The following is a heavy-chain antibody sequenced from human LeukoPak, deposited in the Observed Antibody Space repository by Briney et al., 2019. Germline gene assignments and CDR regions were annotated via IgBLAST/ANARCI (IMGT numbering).Heavy chain of an antibody. D-gene: IGHD2-2*01. V-gene: IGHV3-7*03. Sequence: GGSLSLSCAASGFRFSGYWMTWVRQAPGKGLEWVANIRPDGSQKYYVDSARGRFTISRDNAKSSLYLQMSSLRPEDTATYYCARDFQPRYCSSSSCSPAWGQGTTVTVSS. CDR3: ARDFQPRYCSSSSCSPA. J-gene: IGHJ6*02. CDR1: GFRFSGYW. CDR2: IRPDGSQK.